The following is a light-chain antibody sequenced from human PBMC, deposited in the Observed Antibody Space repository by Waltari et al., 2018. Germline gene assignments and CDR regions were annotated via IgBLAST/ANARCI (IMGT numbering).Light chain of an antibody. J-gene: IGLJ2*01. CDR2: EVP. V-gene: IGLV2-14*01. CDR3: LSYTTTSTLL. Sequence: QSALTQPASVSGSPGQSVTVSCAGTSSDIGAYNYVSWYQQHPGEAPRLIFYEVPNRPSGVSDRFPGAKSGDTASLTISGLQADDEAHYYCLSYTTTSTLLFGGGTKLTVL. CDR1: SSDIGAYNY.